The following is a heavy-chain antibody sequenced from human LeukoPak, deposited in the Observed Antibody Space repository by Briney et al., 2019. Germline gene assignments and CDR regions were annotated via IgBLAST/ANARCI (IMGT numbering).Heavy chain of an antibody. CDR1: GFNVNDYY. Sequence: PGGSLRLSCAVSGFNVNDYYISWIRQAPGKGLEWVSDIGSSDSIIAYGDSVRGRFTISRDFASNSLYLQMNSLRVEATAVYYCAREIVAGACDSWGQGTLVTVSS. D-gene: IGHD6-19*01. J-gene: IGHJ4*02. V-gene: IGHV3-11*01. CDR3: AREIVAGACDS. CDR2: IGSSDSII.